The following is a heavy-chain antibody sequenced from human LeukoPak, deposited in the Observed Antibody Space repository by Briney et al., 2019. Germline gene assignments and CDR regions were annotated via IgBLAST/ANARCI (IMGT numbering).Heavy chain of an antibody. CDR3: AKVWATVSSDAFDI. V-gene: IGHV3-23*01. CDR1: GFTFSRYA. Sequence: GGSLRLSCTASGFTFSRYAMSWVRQALGKGLEWVSAISGSGGSTYYADSVKGRFTISRDNSKNTLYLQMNSLRTEDTAVYYCAKVWATVSSDAFDIWGQGTMVTVSS. D-gene: IGHD4-17*01. J-gene: IGHJ3*02. CDR2: ISGSGGST.